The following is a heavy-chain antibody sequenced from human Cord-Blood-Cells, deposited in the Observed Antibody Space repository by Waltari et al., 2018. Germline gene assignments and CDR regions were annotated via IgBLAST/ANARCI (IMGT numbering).Heavy chain of an antibody. J-gene: IGHJ4*02. CDR1: GGSFSGYY. CDR3: ARVFRGFWSGYYFDY. D-gene: IGHD3-3*01. V-gene: IGHV4-34*01. Sequence: QVQLQQWGAGLLKPSETLSLTCAVYGGSFSGYYWSWIRQPPGKGLEWIVEINHRGSTNYSPSLKSRVTISVDTSKNQFSLKLSSVTAADTAVYYCARVFRGFWSGYYFDYWGQGTLVTFSS. CDR2: INHRGST.